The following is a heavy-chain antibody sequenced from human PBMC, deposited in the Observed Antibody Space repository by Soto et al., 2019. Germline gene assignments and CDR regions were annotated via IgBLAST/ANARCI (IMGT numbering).Heavy chain of an antibody. J-gene: IGHJ5*02. Sequence: QVQLQESGPGLVKPSETLSLTCTVSGGSISSYYWSWIRQPPGKGLEWIGYIYYSGSTNYNPSLKSRVTISVDTSKNQFSLKLSSVTAADTAVYYCARLLYDILTGHKFDPWGQGTLVTVSS. D-gene: IGHD3-9*01. CDR1: GGSISSYY. CDR3: ARLLYDILTGHKFDP. CDR2: IYYSGST. V-gene: IGHV4-59*01.